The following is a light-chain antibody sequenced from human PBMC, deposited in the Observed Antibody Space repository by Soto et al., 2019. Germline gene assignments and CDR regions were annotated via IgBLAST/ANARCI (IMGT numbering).Light chain of an antibody. Sequence: EIVLTQSPGTLSLSPGERATLSCRASQSVSSSYLAWYPQKPGQAPRLLIYGASSRATGIPDRFSGSGSGTDFTLTISRLEPEDFAVYYCQQYGSSRFTFGPGTKVDIK. CDR3: QQYGSSRFT. J-gene: IGKJ3*01. CDR1: QSVSSSY. CDR2: GAS. V-gene: IGKV3-20*01.